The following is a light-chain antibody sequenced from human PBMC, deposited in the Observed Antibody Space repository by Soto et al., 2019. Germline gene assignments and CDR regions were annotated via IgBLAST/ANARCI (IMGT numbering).Light chain of an antibody. V-gene: IGKV1-5*03. Sequence: DIQMTQSPSTLSASVGDRVTITCRASQSIGSWLAWYQQKPGQAPKLLIYKASSLESGVPSRFSGSGSGTEFTLTISSLQPDDTSNYYCQQYRTYSTFGQGTKVEIK. J-gene: IGKJ2*01. CDR2: KAS. CDR1: QSIGSW. CDR3: QQYRTYST.